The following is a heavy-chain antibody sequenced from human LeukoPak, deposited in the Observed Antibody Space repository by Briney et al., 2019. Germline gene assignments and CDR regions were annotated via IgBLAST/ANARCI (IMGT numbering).Heavy chain of an antibody. CDR1: GFTFSSYW. Sequence: GGSLRLSCAASGFTFSSYWMSWVRQAPGKGLEWVANIKYDGTEKYYVDSVKGRFTISRDNAKNSLYLQMNSLRAEDTAVYYCARHYYDTSGYYGRDYFDYWGQGTLVTVSS. CDR3: ARHYYDTSGYYGRDYFDY. J-gene: IGHJ4*02. V-gene: IGHV3-7*01. D-gene: IGHD3-22*01. CDR2: IKYDGTEK.